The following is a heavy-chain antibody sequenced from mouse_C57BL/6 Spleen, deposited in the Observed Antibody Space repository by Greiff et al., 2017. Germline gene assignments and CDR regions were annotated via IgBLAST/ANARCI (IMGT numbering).Heavy chain of an antibody. V-gene: IGHV1-69*01. CDR2: IDPSDSYT. J-gene: IGHJ3*01. Sequence: QVHVKQPGAELVMPGASVKLSCKASGYTFTSYWMHWVKQRPGQGLEWIGEIDPSDSYTNYNQKFKGKSTLTVDKSSSTAYMQLSSLTSEDSAVYYCAREDYSWFAYWGQGTLVTVSA. CDR3: AREDYSWFAY. CDR1: GYTFTSYW. D-gene: IGHD1-1*01.